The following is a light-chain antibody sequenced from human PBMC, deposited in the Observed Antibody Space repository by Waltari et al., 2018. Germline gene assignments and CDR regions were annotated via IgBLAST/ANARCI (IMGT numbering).Light chain of an antibody. J-gene: IGLJ3*02. CDR3: SSSTSSITWV. CDR2: EVT. V-gene: IGLV2-18*02. CDR1: SSTVGNSNN. Sequence: QSALTQPPSVSASPGQSGTISCTGTSSTVGNSNNGAWYQQSPGTAPTLIFYEVTNRPSVVPDRFSGSKSGNTASLTISGLQAEDESDYYCSSSTSSITWVFGGGTKLTVL.